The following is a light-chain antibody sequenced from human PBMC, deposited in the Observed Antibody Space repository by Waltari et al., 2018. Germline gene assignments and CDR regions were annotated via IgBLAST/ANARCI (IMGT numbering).Light chain of an antibody. CDR1: SRDVGDYDW. CDR3: TSYTSRHSLV. V-gene: IGLV2-14*03. J-gene: IGLJ1*01. CDR2: DVS. Sequence: LTQPSSVSGSPGQSITISCTGTSRDVGDYDWVSWYQQHPGKAPKVVIFDVSYRPSGVSNRFSGSTSGNTASLTISGLQAEDEADYYCTSYTSRHSLVFGTGTKVTVL.